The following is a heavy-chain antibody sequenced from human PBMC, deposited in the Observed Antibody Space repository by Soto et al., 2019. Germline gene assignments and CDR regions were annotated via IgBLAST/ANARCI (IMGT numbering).Heavy chain of an antibody. V-gene: IGHV4-39*01. CDR2: IYYSGST. CDR3: ARLGPEGWFGP. CDR1: GGSISSSSSYY. Sequence: QLQLQESGPGLVKPSETLSLTCTVSGGSISSSSSYYWGWIRQPPGKGLEWIGSIYYSGSTYYNPSLKSRLTISVDTSKNQFSLRLTSVTAADTAVYYCARLGPEGWFGPWGQGTLVTVSS. J-gene: IGHJ5*02. D-gene: IGHD3-16*01.